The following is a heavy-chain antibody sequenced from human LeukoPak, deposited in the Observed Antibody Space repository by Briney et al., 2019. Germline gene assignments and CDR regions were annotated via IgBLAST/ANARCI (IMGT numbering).Heavy chain of an antibody. D-gene: IGHD3-22*01. J-gene: IGHJ4*02. V-gene: IGHV3-7*01. CDR1: GFTFSRYW. Sequence: GGSLRLSCAPSGFTFSRYWMSWVRQAPGKGLEWVANIKQDGSEKYYVDSVKGRFTISRDSAKNSLYLQMNSLRAEDTAVYYCARDPGGYDSSGYYRTDYFDYWGQGTLVTVSP. CDR3: ARDPGGYDSSGYYRTDYFDY. CDR2: IKQDGSEK.